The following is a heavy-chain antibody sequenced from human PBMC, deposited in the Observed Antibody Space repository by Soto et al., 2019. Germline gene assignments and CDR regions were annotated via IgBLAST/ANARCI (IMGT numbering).Heavy chain of an antibody. V-gene: IGHV1-69*01. CDR3: AMGGGPYVWFNEF. D-gene: IGHD3-16*01. CDR1: GGLFSSFA. CDR2: IIPVFGTT. J-gene: IGHJ4*02. Sequence: LLVQSGPEVKKPGSSVRVSCKDSGGLFSSFAVSWVRQATGKGLEWLGGIIPVFGTTNYAEKFQGRVTITADESTNTDYMELSGLRSGDTAIYDCAMGGGPYVWFNEFWGQGTLVTVAS.